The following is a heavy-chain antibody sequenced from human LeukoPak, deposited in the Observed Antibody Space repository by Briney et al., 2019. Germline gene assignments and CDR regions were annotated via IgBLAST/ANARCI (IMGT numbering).Heavy chain of an antibody. CDR2: ISSRGTTI. V-gene: IGHV3-11*01. D-gene: IGHD1-14*01. Sequence: EWVSFISSRGTTIYYADSVKGRFTISRDNARNSLYLQMNSLRAEDTAVYYCAGGTPGAFDIWGQGTMVTVSS. J-gene: IGHJ3*02. CDR3: AGGTPGAFDI.